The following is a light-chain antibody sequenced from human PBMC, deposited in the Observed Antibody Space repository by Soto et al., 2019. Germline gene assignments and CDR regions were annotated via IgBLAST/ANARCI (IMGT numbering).Light chain of an antibody. J-gene: IGKJ1*01. V-gene: IGKV3-20*01. Sequence: EIVFTYSSGTLSLSPVERATLSCRASQSVSNNYLAWYQQKPGQAPRLLIYGASNRATGIPDRFSGSGSGTDFTLTISRLEPEDFAVYYCQQFSSTPSWTFGQGTKVDIK. CDR1: QSVSNNY. CDR2: GAS. CDR3: QQFSSTPSWT.